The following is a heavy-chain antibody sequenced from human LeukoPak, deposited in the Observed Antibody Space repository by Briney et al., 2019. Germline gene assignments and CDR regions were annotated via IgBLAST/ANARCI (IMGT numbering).Heavy chain of an antibody. D-gene: IGHD3-22*01. Sequence: SETLSLTCTISDGSISSCYWNWIRQSPGKGLEWIEHIHYSGSTHYNPSLQSRVSISIDTSKNHFSLNLRSVTAVDTAVYYCARWGHFDTSGYFVVDYWGQGTLVTVSS. J-gene: IGHJ4*02. CDR3: ARWGHFDTSGYFVVDY. V-gene: IGHV4-59*01. CDR1: DGSISSCY. CDR2: IHYSGST.